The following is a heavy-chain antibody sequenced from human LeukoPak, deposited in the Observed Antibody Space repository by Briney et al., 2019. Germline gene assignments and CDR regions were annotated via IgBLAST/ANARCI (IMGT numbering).Heavy chain of an antibody. J-gene: IGHJ4*02. CDR3: AREHAAAPDRHVDY. Sequence: ASVKVSCKASGYTFTDDYVHWVRQAPGQGLEWMGWINPNSGGTNYAQKFQGRVTMTRGTSISTAYMELSRLRSDDTAVYYCAREHAAAPDRHVDYWGQGTLVTVSS. CDR1: GYTFTDDY. V-gene: IGHV1-2*02. D-gene: IGHD2-2*01. CDR2: INPNSGGT.